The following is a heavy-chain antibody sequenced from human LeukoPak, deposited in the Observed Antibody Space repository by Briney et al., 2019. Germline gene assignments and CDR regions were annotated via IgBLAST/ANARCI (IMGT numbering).Heavy chain of an antibody. CDR2: IIPILGIA. J-gene: IGHJ4*02. CDR3: ARDRGGSYSMVY. CDR1: GGTFSSYA. Sequence: SVKVSCKASGGTFSSYAISWVRQAPGQGLEWMGRIIPILGIANYAQKFQGRVTITADKSTSTAYMELSSLRSEDTAVYYCARDRGGSYSMVYWGQGTLVTVSS. D-gene: IGHD1-26*01. V-gene: IGHV1-69*04.